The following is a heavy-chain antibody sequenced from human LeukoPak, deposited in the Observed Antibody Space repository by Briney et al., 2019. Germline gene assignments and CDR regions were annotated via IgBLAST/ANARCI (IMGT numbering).Heavy chain of an antibody. V-gene: IGHV6-1*01. CDR2: TYHRSKWLN. CDR3: AREGPGMDV. CDR1: GDTVSTNRTT. Sequence: SQTLSLTCAISGDTVSTNRTTWTWIRQSPSRGLEWLGRTYHRSKWLNDYETSVKSRLTITPDTAKNQFSLRLNSVTPEDTAVYYCAREGPGMDVWGQGTTVTVSS. J-gene: IGHJ6*02.